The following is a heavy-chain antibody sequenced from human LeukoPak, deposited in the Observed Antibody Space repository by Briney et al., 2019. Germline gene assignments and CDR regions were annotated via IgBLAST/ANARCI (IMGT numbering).Heavy chain of an antibody. CDR2: ISAYNGNT. Sequence: ASVKVSCKASGYTFSNYAISWVRQAPGQGLEWMGWISAYNGNTNYAPKLQGRVTMTTDTSTSAAYMELRSLRSDDTAVYYCVRAWGEDIAARPYYFDYWGQGSLVTVSS. D-gene: IGHD6-6*01. V-gene: IGHV1-18*01. J-gene: IGHJ4*02. CDR1: GYTFSNYA. CDR3: VRAWGEDIAARPYYFDY.